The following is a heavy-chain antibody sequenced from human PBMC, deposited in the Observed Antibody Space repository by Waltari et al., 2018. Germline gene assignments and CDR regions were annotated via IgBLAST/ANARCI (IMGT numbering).Heavy chain of an antibody. CDR3: AKERRYYGSSGYYLDY. Sequence: EVQLLESGGGLVQPGGSMRLSCAASGFTFSSYAMSWVRQAPGKGLEWVSAISGSRGSTYYADSVKGRFTIARDNSKNTLYLQMNSLRAEDTAVYYCAKERRYYGSSGYYLDYWGQGTLVTVSS. J-gene: IGHJ4*02. CDR2: ISGSRGST. CDR1: GFTFSSYA. V-gene: IGHV3-23*01. D-gene: IGHD3-22*01.